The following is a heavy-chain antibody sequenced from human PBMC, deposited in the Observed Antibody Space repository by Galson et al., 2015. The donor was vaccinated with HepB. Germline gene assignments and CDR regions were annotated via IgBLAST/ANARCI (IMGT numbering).Heavy chain of an antibody. CDR2: ISAYNGNT. J-gene: IGHJ4*02. V-gene: IGHV1-18*01. Sequence: SVKVSCKASGYTFTSYGISWVRQAPGQGLEWMGWISAYNGNTNYAQKLQGRVTVTTDTSTSTAYMEVRSLRSDDTAVYYCARSQRGGWYYFDYWGQGTLVTVSS. CDR3: ARSQRGGWYYFDY. CDR1: GYTFTSYG. D-gene: IGHD2-8*01.